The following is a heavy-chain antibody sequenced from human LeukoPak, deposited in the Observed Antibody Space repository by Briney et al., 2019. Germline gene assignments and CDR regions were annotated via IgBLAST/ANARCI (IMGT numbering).Heavy chain of an antibody. V-gene: IGHV1-2*02. CDR3: AREPLKKSRRPFDP. J-gene: IGHJ5*02. CDR1: GYTFTGYY. Sequence: ASVTVSCKASGYTFTGYYMHWVRQAPGQGLEWMGWINPNSGGTNYAQKFQGRVTMTRDTSISTAYMELSRLRSDDTAVYYCAREPLKKSRRPFDPWGQGTLVTVSS. D-gene: IGHD1-14*01. CDR2: INPNSGGT.